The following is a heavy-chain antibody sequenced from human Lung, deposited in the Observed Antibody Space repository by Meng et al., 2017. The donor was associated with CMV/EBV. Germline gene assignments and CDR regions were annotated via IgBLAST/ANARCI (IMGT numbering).Heavy chain of an antibody. CDR2: INPSGGST. J-gene: IGHJ4*02. CDR3: ARLGYYDSSPLGDYFDY. D-gene: IGHD3-22*01. Sequence: ASVXVSCKASGYTFTSYYMHWVRQAPGQGLEWMGIINPSGGSTSYAQKFQGRVTMTRDTSTSTVYMELSSLRSEDTAVYYCARLGYYDSSPLGDYFDYWGQGTRVTGAS. V-gene: IGHV1-46*01. CDR1: GYTFTSYY.